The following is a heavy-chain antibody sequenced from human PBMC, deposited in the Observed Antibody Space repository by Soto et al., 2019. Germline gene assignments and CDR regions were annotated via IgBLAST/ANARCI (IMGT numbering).Heavy chain of an antibody. J-gene: IGHJ4*02. D-gene: IGHD6-19*01. CDR2: ISGDSGSI. CDR3: VKVHNRGWYFFAY. Sequence: EVQLVESGGGLVQPGRSLRLSCAASGFTFDDCPMHWVRQVPGKGLEWVSGISGDSGSIAYADSVKGRFTMSSDNAKNSLYLQKNSLRVEDTALYFCVKVHNRGWYFFAYWGQGTLVTVSS. CDR1: GFTFDDCP. V-gene: IGHV3-9*01.